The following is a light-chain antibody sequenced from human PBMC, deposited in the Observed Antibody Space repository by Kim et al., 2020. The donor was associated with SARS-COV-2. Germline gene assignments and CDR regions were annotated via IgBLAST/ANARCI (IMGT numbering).Light chain of an antibody. J-gene: IGLJ2*01. CDR2: EDD. V-gene: IGLV6-57*03. CDR1: SGSIDDKY. CDR3: QSYNRDNVV. Sequence: GKTGSSTCTRASGSIDDKYVQWYQQRPGGGPTTVIYEDDQRPSGVSDRFSGSIDNSSNSASLAISGLRTEDEADYYCQSYNRDNVVFGGGTQLTVL.